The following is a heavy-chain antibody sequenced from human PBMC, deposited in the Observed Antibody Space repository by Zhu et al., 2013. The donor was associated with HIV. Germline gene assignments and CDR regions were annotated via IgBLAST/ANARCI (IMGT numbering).Heavy chain of an antibody. Sequence: QVQLQQWGAGLLKPSETLSLTCAVYGGSFSDYYWSWIRQTPGKGLEWIGEINHEESTNYSPSLKGRVTISVDTSKNQFSLELISVTAADSAVYYCARGLPEISGYSFYFDYWGQGTLVTVSS. J-gene: IGHJ4*02. CDR2: INHEEST. D-gene: IGHD3-22*01. V-gene: IGHV4-34*02. CDR3: ARGLPEISGYSFYFDY. CDR1: GGSFSDYY.